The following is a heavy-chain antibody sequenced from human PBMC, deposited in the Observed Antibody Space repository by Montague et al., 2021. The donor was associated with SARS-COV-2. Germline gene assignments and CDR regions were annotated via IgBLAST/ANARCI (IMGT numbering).Heavy chain of an antibody. Sequence: SETLSLTSTLSGGAISSSSYYWGWIRQPPGKGLEWIGSIYYSGSTYYNPSLKSRVTISVDTSKNQFSLKLSSVTAADTAVYYCARDTRITMLVVVNRYGMDVWGQGTTVTVSS. CDR1: GGAISSSSYY. J-gene: IGHJ6*02. D-gene: IGHD3-22*01. V-gene: IGHV4-39*07. CDR2: IYYSGST. CDR3: ARDTRITMLVVVNRYGMDV.